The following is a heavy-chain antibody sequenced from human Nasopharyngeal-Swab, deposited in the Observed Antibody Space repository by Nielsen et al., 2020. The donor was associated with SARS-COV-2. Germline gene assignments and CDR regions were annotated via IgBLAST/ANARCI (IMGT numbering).Heavy chain of an antibody. CDR3: ARDGQSRTNWFDP. Sequence: GESLKISCAASGFTFSSFGMHWVRQAPGKGLEWLSFISYDGSLKSYADSVKGRFTVSRDNSKNTLYLQMNSLRAEDTAVYYCARDGQSRTNWFDPWGQGTVVTVSS. V-gene: IGHV3-33*05. D-gene: IGHD2-8*01. CDR1: GFTFSSFG. CDR2: ISYDGSLK. J-gene: IGHJ5*02.